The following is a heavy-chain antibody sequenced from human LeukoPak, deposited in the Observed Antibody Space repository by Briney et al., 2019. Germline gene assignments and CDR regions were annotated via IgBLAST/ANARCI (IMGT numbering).Heavy chain of an antibody. D-gene: IGHD1-1*01. J-gene: IGHJ3*02. CDR2: IFYTGST. CDR1: GGSISNNNYY. CDR3: ARPNNWNGRAFDI. Sequence: SSETLSLTCSVSGGSISNNNYYWGWIRQPPGKGLEWIGSIFYTGSTFYNPSLKSRVTIQVDTSKNQFSLKLSSVTAADTAVYYCARPNNWNGRAFDIWGQGTMVTVSP. V-gene: IGHV4-39*07.